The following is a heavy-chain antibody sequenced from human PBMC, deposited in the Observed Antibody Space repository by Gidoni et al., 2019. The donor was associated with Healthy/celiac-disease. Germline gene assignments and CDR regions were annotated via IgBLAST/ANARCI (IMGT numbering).Heavy chain of an antibody. V-gene: IGHV1-18*01. CDR3: ARVVEAGITGILEWSGLGMDV. Sequence: QVQLVQSGAEVKKPGASVKVSCKASGSTFTSYGIRWVRQAPGQGLEWMGWISAYNGNTNYAQKLQGRVTMTTDTSTSTAYMVLRSLRSDDTAVYYCARVVEAGITGILEWSGLGMDVWGQGTTVTVSS. CDR2: ISAYNGNT. CDR1: GSTFTSYG. D-gene: IGHD3-3*01. J-gene: IGHJ6*02.